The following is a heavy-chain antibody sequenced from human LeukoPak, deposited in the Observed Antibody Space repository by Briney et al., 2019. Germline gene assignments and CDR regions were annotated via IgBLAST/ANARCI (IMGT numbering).Heavy chain of an antibody. V-gene: IGHV3-21*01. CDR3: ARDLDGDLPAFDY. CDR2: ISSSSSYI. Sequence: PGGSLRLSXAASGFTFGSYSMNWVRQAPGKGLEWVSSISSSSSYIYYADSVKGRFTISRDNAKNSLYLQMNSLRAEDTAVYYCARDLDGDLPAFDYWGQGTLVTVSS. J-gene: IGHJ4*02. D-gene: IGHD4-17*01. CDR1: GFTFGSYS.